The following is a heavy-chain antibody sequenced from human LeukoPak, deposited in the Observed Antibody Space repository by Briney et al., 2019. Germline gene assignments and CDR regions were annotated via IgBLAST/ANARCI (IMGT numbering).Heavy chain of an antibody. V-gene: IGHV3-7*03. CDR2: IKQDGSEK. J-gene: IGHJ4*02. D-gene: IGHD2-2*01. Sequence: GGSLRLSCAASGFTFSSYWMSWVRQAPGKWLEWVANIKQDGSEKYYVDSVKGRFTISRDNAKNSLYLQMNSLRAEDTAVYYCATLGVPAAPYYFDYWGQGTLVTVSS. CDR3: ATLGVPAAPYYFDY. CDR1: GFTFSSYW.